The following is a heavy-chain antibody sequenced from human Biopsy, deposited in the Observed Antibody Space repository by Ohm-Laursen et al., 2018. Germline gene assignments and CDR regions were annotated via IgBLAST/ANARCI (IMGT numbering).Heavy chain of an antibody. CDR1: GDSISSYC. CDR2: VYYTGST. D-gene: IGHD3-22*01. J-gene: IGHJ2*01. Sequence: SETLSLTCAVSGDSISSYCWSWIRQPLGKGLEWIGYVYYTGSTDYNPSLQSRVTISVDTSKNHFSLRLRSVTPADTAIYYCARDRGYYSDRTVPGYFDLWGRGTLVTVSS. V-gene: IGHV4-59*01. CDR3: ARDRGYYSDRTVPGYFDL.